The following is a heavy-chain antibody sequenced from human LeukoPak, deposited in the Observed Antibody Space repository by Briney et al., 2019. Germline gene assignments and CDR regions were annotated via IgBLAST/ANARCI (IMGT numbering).Heavy chain of an antibody. Sequence: SETLSLTCAVSGGSISSSNWWSWVRQPPGKGLEWIGEIYHSGSTNYNPSLKSRVTISVDKSKNQFSLKLSSVTAADTAVYYCARAYYDSSGYYPRGLDYWGQGTLVTVSS. V-gene: IGHV4-4*02. D-gene: IGHD3-22*01. CDR1: GGSISSSNW. CDR3: ARAYYDSSGYYPRGLDY. J-gene: IGHJ4*02. CDR2: IYHSGST.